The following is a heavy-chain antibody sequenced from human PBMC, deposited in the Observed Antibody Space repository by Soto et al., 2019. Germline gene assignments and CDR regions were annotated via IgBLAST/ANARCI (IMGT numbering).Heavy chain of an antibody. CDR1: GDTFSNFD. CDR2: MYPNNGQT. Sequence: QVQLVQSGAEVKRPGASVKVSCKASGDTFSNFDFNWVQQATGQGPEWMGWMYPNNGQTAYARTFQGRVTMTWDSSTSTAYMELSSLTSEDTAVYYCVTMIRGLIHLLDPWGQGTLVTVSS. D-gene: IGHD3-16*01. V-gene: IGHV1-8*01. J-gene: IGHJ5*02. CDR3: VTMIRGLIHLLDP.